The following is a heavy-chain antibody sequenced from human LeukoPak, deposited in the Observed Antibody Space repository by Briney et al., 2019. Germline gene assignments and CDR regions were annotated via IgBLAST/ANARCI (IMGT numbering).Heavy chain of an antibody. CDR1: GGSITNNGYY. V-gene: IGHV4-39*07. CDR3: CGSGWFAGPFGY. D-gene: IGHD6-19*01. CDR2: MHYSGST. J-gene: IGHJ4*02. Sequence: SETLSLTCSVSGGSITNNGYYWGWIRQSPETGLEWIGSMHYSGSTYYNPSLNSRVTISVDTSKNQFSLKLTSVTAADTAVYYCCGSGWFAGPFGYWGQGALVTVSS.